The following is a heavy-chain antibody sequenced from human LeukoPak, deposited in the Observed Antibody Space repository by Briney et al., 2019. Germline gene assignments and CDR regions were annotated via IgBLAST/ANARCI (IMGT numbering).Heavy chain of an antibody. CDR2: ISGSGGSA. V-gene: IGHV3-23*01. Sequence: GGSLRLSCAASGFTFSSYAMSWVRQAPGKGLEWVSAISGSGGSAYYADSVKGRFTISRDNSKNTLYLQMNSLRAEDTAVYYCAKDHLPMIVVVIFDYWGQGTLVTVSS. CDR3: AKDHLPMIVVVIFDY. CDR1: GFTFSSYA. D-gene: IGHD3-22*01. J-gene: IGHJ4*02.